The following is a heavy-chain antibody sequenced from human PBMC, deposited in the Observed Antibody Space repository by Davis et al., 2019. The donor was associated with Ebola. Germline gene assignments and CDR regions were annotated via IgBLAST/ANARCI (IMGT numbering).Heavy chain of an antibody. D-gene: IGHD5-18*01. CDR2: ISGSGGST. Sequence: GESLKISCAASGFTFSSYAMSWVRQAPGKGLEWVSAISGSGGSTYYADSVKGRFTISRDNSKNTLYLQMSSLRSEDTAVYYCARERVDTAMVYYYYGMDVWGQGTTVTVSS. J-gene: IGHJ6*02. CDR1: GFTFSSYA. CDR3: ARERVDTAMVYYYYGMDV. V-gene: IGHV3-23*01.